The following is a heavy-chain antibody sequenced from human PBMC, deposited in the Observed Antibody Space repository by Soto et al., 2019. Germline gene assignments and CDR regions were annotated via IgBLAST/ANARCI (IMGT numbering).Heavy chain of an antibody. D-gene: IGHD2-2*01. V-gene: IGHV3-23*01. CDR2: ISGSGGST. Sequence: GGSLRLSCAASGFTFSSYAMSWVRQAPGKGLEWDSAISGSGGSTYYADSVKGRFTISRDNSKNTLYLQMNSLRAEDTAVYYCAKCQLLHYYYYYGMDVWGQGTTVTVSS. CDR3: AKCQLLHYYYYYGMDV. CDR1: GFTFSSYA. J-gene: IGHJ6*02.